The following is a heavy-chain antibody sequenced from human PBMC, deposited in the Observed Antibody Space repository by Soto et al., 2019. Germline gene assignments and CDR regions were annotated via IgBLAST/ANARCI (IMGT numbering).Heavy chain of an antibody. CDR2: IYYSGST. V-gene: IGHV4-59*01. CDR1: GGSISSYY. D-gene: IGHD4-17*01. J-gene: IGHJ5*02. CDR3: ARGVDYGGIGAYNWFDP. Sequence: QVQLQESGPGLVKPSETLSLTCTVSGGSISSYYWSWIRQPPGKGLEWIGYIYYSGSTNYNPSLKSRVTISVDTSKNQFSLKLSSVTAADAAVDYCARGVDYGGIGAYNWFDPWGQGTLVTVSS.